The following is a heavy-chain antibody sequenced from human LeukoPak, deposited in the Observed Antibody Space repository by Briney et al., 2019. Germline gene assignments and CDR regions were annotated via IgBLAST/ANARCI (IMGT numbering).Heavy chain of an antibody. Sequence: GGSLRLSCAASGFTFSSYTMNWVRQAPGKGLEWVSSITLISSTYYADSVKGRFTISRDNAKNSLYLQMSSLRAEDTAVYYCARDRTGMDVRGEGTTVTVSS. CDR2: ITLISST. CDR1: GFTFSSYT. J-gene: IGHJ6*04. CDR3: ARDRTGMDV. V-gene: IGHV3-21*01.